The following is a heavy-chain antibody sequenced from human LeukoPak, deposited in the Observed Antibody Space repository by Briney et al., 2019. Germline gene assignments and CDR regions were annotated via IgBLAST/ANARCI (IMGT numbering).Heavy chain of an antibody. CDR1: GASIISSDYY. J-gene: IGHJ4*02. D-gene: IGHD1-7*01. V-gene: IGHV4-39*07. Sequence: SETLSLTCTVSGASIISSDYYWGWIRQPPGQGLEWIGNVYHSGTTYYNPPLKSRVTISVDTANNQFSLILNSVTAADTAVYYCATVVVNWNYLNFWGRGVLVTVSS. CDR3: ATVVVNWNYLNF. CDR2: VYHSGTT.